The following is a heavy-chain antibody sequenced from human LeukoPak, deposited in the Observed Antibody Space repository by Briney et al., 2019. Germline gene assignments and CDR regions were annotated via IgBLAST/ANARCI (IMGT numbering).Heavy chain of an antibody. CDR2: IWSDGSNK. CDR1: GFTFSNYG. Sequence: GGSLRLSCAAAGFTFSNYGMHWVRQAADNGLEWVAVIWSDGSNKHYADSARGRFTISRDNAKSSLYLQVNSLRAEDTALYYCARHSPLWGYWGQGTLVTVSS. CDR3: ARHSPLWGY. D-gene: IGHD7-27*01. V-gene: IGHV3-33*03. J-gene: IGHJ4*02.